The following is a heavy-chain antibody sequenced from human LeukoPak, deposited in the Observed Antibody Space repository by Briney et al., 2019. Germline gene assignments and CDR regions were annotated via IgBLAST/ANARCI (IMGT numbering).Heavy chain of an antibody. CDR1: GYTFSNCW. Sequence: GESLKISCKGSGYTFSNCWIGWVRQMPGKGLEWMGIIYPGDSDTTYSPSFQGQVTISADKTISTAYLQWSSLKASDTAMYYCARRRYDSGYFDYWGQGTLVTVSS. CDR3: ARRRYDSGYFDY. CDR2: IYPGDSDT. D-gene: IGHD3-22*01. J-gene: IGHJ4*02. V-gene: IGHV5-51*01.